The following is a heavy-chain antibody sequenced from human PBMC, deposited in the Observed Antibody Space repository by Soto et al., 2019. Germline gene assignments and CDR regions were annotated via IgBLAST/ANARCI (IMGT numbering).Heavy chain of an antibody. CDR2: IYYSGST. D-gene: IGHD3-3*01. CDR3: ARGATVFGVYYGMDV. J-gene: IGHJ6*02. V-gene: IGHV4-30-4*01. CDR1: GGSISSGDYY. Sequence: PSETLSLTCTVSGGSISSGDYYWSWIRQPPGKGLEWIGYIYYSGSTYYNPSLKSRVTISVDTSKNQFSLKLSSVTAADTAVYYCARGATVFGVYYGMDVWGQGTTVTVSS.